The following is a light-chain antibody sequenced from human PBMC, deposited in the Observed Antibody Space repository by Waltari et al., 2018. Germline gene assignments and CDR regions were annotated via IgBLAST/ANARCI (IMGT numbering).Light chain of an antibody. CDR3: QQYTAPPWT. J-gene: IGKJ1*01. V-gene: IGKV1-5*03. Sequence: DIQMTQSPSTLLASVGDRVTITCRASQSINRWLAWYQQKPGNAPKLRIYRTSTLESGVPSRFSGSGSGTEFTLTISSLQPDDFATYYCQQYTAPPWTFGQGTRVEI. CDR2: RTS. CDR1: QSINRW.